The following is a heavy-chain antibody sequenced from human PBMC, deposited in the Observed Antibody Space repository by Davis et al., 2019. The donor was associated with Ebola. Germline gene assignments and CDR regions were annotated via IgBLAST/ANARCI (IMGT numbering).Heavy chain of an antibody. CDR3: ARSDSSHAFDI. CDR1: GYTFTYRY. Sequence: AASVKVSCKASGYTFTYRYLHWVRQAPGQALEWMGWITPFNGNTNYAQKFQDRVTITRDRSMSTAYMELSSLRSEDTAMYYRARSDSSHAFDIWGQGTMVTVSS. V-gene: IGHV1-45*02. J-gene: IGHJ3*02. D-gene: IGHD3-22*01. CDR2: ITPFNGNT.